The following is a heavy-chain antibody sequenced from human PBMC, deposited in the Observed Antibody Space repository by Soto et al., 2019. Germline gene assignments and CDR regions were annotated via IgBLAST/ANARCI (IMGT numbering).Heavy chain of an antibody. V-gene: IGHV3-23*01. Sequence: PGGSLRLSCAASGFTFSSYAMSWVRQAPGKGLEWVSAISGSGGSTYYADSVKGRFTISRDNSKNTLYLQMNSLRAEDTAVYYCEKDSAGGYDLPFFDYWGQGTLVTVSS. CDR3: EKDSAGGYDLPFFDY. CDR2: ISGSGGST. J-gene: IGHJ4*02. D-gene: IGHD5-12*01. CDR1: GFTFSSYA.